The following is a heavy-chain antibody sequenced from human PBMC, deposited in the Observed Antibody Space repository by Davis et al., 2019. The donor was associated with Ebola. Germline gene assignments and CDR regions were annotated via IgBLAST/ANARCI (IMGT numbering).Heavy chain of an antibody. J-gene: IGHJ4*02. CDR3: ARRVGAVLGDDY. V-gene: IGHV1-69*13. CDR1: GGTFSSYA. Sequence: SVKVSCKASGGTFSSYAISWVRQAPGQGLEWMGGIIPIFGTANYAQKFQGRVTITADESTSTAYMELRSLRSDDTAVYYCARRVGAVLGDDYWGQGTLVTVSS. D-gene: IGHD1-26*01. CDR2: IIPIFGTA.